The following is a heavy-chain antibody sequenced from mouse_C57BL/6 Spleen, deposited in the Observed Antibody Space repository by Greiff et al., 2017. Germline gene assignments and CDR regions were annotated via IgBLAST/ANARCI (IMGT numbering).Heavy chain of an antibody. Sequence: EVMLVESGAELVRPGASVKLSCTASGFNIKDDYMHWVKQRPEQGLEWIGWIDPENGDTEYASNFQGKATITADTSSNTAYLQLSSLTSEDTAVYYCTTLLLRSDYFDYWGQGTTLTVSS. D-gene: IGHD1-1*01. J-gene: IGHJ2*01. CDR1: GFNIKDDY. CDR2: IDPENGDT. V-gene: IGHV14-4*01. CDR3: TTLLLRSDYFDY.